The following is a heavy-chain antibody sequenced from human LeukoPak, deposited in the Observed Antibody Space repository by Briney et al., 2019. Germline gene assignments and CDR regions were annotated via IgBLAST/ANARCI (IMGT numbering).Heavy chain of an antibody. CDR3: ASGRVRGRGMDV. Sequence: PSETLSLTCAVYGGSFSGYYWSWIRQYPGKGLERIGELNDSGSTKCNPSLKSRVTISVDTSKNQFSLKVNSVIAADTAVYYCASGRVRGRGMDVWGKGTTVTVSS. J-gene: IGHJ6*04. CDR1: GGSFSGYY. D-gene: IGHD3-10*01. V-gene: IGHV4-34*01. CDR2: LNDSGST.